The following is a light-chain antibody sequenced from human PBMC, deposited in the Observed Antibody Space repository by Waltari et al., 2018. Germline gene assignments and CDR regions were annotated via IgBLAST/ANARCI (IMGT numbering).Light chain of an antibody. CDR2: CAS. Sequence: DIQMTQSPSSLSASVGDRVSITCRASQGINNNLVWFQQKPGKAPKSLMFCASQLLRWVPIRFRGHGSGTNFPLTLSHPEPGEFSRYYWQQYQSYPLTFGGGTKVEIK. CDR3: QQYQSYPLT. V-gene: IGKV1-16*01. J-gene: IGKJ4*01. CDR1: QGINNN.